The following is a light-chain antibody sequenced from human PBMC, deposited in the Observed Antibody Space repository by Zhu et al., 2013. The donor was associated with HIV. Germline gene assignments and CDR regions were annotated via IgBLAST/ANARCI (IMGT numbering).Light chain of an antibody. Sequence: DIQMTQSPSTLSASVGDRVTITCRASQRIGTWLAWYQQMPGKAPRLLIYDASTLESGVPSRFSGSGSGTEFTLTISSLQTDDFATYYCQQYNTYPWMFGQGTKVEVK. V-gene: IGKV1-5*01. CDR2: DAS. CDR1: QRIGTW. CDR3: QQYNTYPWM. J-gene: IGKJ1*01.